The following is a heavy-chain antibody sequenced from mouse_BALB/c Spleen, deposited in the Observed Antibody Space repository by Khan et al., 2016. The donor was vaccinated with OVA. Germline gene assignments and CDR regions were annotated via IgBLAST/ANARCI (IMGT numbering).Heavy chain of an antibody. V-gene: IGHV1S81*02. CDR1: GYTFTSYW. D-gene: IGHD1-1*01. J-gene: IGHJ2*01. Sequence: VQLQQSGAELVKAGASVKMSCKASGYTFTSYWMHWVKQRLGQGLEWFAETNPTNGRTYYTEKFKSKATLTVDKSSSTAYMLLSGPTFEDSAVYYCARIKKIVATYFYYWGQGTTLTVSS. CDR2: TNPTNGRT. CDR3: ARIKKIVATYFYY.